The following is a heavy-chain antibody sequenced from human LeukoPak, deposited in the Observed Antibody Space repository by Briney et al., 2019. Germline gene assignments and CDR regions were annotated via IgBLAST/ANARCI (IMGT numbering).Heavy chain of an antibody. CDR1: GYTFTAYY. CDR3: ARGRHLGGTEFHFDP. V-gene: IGHV1-2*02. J-gene: IGHJ5*02. D-gene: IGHD1-26*01. Sequence: ASVKVSCEASGYTFTAYYIHWVRQAPGQGLEWMGWINPNSGGTKYAQKFQGRVAMTRDTSISTTDMQLSRLTSDDTAVYYCARGRHLGGTEFHFDPWGQGTLVIVSS. CDR2: INPNSGGT.